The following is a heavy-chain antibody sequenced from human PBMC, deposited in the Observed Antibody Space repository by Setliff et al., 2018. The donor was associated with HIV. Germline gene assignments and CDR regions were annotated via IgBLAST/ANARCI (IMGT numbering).Heavy chain of an antibody. CDR1: GYNFTTYW. D-gene: IGHD2-2*01. CDR2: IYPGDSDT. V-gene: IGHV5-51*01. CDR3: ARCSSSWPRILYYMDV. J-gene: IGHJ6*03. Sequence: GESLKISCKGSGYNFTTYWIAWLCQMPGKGLECMGLIYPGDSDTRLSPSLQGQVTISADRSTSTAYVQWSSLRASDTAMYYCARCSSSWPRILYYMDVWGKGTTVTVSS.